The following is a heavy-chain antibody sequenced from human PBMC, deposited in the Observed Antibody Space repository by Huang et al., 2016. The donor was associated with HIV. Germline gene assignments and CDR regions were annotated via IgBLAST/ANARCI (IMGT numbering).Heavy chain of an antibody. CDR2: MRANSGKM. CDR3: ARSRILDF. Sequence: QVQLVQSGAEVKKPGASVRVSCRASGYTFTSYDINWVRQATGQRPEWMGWMRANSGKMGSAQNFQGRVIMTRNVSIDTAYMELSGLRSDDTAVYYCARSRILDFWGQGTLVIVSS. V-gene: IGHV1-8*01. J-gene: IGHJ4*01. CDR1: GYTFTSYD.